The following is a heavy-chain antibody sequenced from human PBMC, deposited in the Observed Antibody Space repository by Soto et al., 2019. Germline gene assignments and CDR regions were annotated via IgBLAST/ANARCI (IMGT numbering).Heavy chain of an antibody. CDR3: ARGATVVLYWYFDL. J-gene: IGHJ2*01. CDR2: IIPIFGTA. D-gene: IGHD4-17*01. V-gene: IGHV1-69*13. CDR1: GVTFSSYA. Sequence: ASVKVSCKASGVTFSSYAISRVRQAPGQGLEWMGGIIPIFGTANYAQKFQGRVTITADESTSTAYMELSSLRSEDTAVYYCARGATVVLYWYFDLWGRGTLVTVSS.